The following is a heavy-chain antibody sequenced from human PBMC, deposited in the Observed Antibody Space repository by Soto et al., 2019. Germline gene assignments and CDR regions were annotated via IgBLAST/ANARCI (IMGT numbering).Heavy chain of an antibody. V-gene: IGHV1-69*08. Sequence: QVQLVQSGAEVKKPGSSVKVSCKASGGTFSSYTISWVRQAPGQGLEWMGRIIPILGIANYAQKFQGRVTITADNPTSTAYMGLSSLRSEDTAVYYCAREGQLVPQFDYWGQGTLVTVSS. CDR1: GGTFSSYT. CDR2: IIPILGIA. J-gene: IGHJ4*02. D-gene: IGHD6-6*01. CDR3: AREGQLVPQFDY.